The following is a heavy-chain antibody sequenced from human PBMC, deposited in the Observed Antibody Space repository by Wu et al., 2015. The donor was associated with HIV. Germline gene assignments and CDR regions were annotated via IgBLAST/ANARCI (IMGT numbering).Heavy chain of an antibody. CDR2: ISAYNGNT. Sequence: QVKLVQSGAEVKKPGASVKVSCKTSGFTFTNYGFSWVRQAPGQGLEWMGWISAYNGNTNYAQKFQDRVTMTTDTSTSTAYMELRSLRSDDTAVYYCAREPSAHYRHYLDYWGQGTLVTVSS. D-gene: IGHD4/OR15-4a*01. CDR3: AREPSAHYRHYLDY. J-gene: IGHJ4*02. CDR1: GFTFTNYG. V-gene: IGHV1-18*01.